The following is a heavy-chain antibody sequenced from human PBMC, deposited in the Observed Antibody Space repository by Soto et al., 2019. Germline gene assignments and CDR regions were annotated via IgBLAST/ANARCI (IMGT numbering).Heavy chain of an antibody. CDR2: ISAYNGNT. Sequence: ASVKVSCKASGYMFVTYGINWVRQAPGQGLEWMGWISAYNGNTKYAQSLQGRVTMTTDASTSTAYMEMRSLRSDDTAVYYCARDLDGSGSYYTDYWGPGTLVTGS. J-gene: IGHJ4*02. CDR3: ARDLDGSGSYYTDY. D-gene: IGHD3-10*01. CDR1: GYMFVTYG. V-gene: IGHV1-18*01.